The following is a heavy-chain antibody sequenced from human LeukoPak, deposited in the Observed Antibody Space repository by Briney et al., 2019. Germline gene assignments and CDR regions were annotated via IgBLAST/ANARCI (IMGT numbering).Heavy chain of an antibody. D-gene: IGHD3-10*01. CDR1: GYTFTGYY. J-gene: IGHJ4*02. V-gene: IGHV1-2*02. CDR2: INPNSGGT. Sequence: ASVKVSCKASGYTFTGYYMHWVRQAPGQGLEWMGWINPNSGGTNYAQKFQGRVTMTRDTSISTAYVELSRLRSDDTAVYYCAREIVKGLLWFGELLPWGQGTLVTVSS. CDR3: AREIVKGLLWFGELLP.